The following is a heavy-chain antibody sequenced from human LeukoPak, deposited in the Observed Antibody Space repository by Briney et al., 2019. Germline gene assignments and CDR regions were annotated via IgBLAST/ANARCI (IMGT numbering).Heavy chain of an antibody. D-gene: IGHD2-21*02. CDR1: GYTFIGYY. CDR2: INPNSGGT. J-gene: IGHJ4*02. V-gene: IGHV1-2*02. CDR3: ARDPPLPNCGGDCYSGSDY. Sequence: ASVKVSCKASGYTFIGYYIHWVRQAPGQGLEWMGWINPNSGGTNYAQKFQGRVTMTRDTSISTAYMELSRLRSDDTAVYYCARDPPLPNCGGDCYSGSDYWGQGTLVTVSS.